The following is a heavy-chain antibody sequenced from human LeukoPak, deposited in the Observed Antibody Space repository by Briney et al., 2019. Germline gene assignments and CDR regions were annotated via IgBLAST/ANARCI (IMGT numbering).Heavy chain of an antibody. D-gene: IGHD1-1*01. V-gene: IGHV3-53*01. CDR3: AKKRVITTPDAIDWYFDL. J-gene: IGHJ2*01. CDR1: GFSVSDHY. CDR2: IFADDLT. Sequence: GSLRLSCVVSGFSVSDHYMSWVRQAPGKGLQWLSVIFADDLTYYEDSVKGRFTISRDNSENTLFLQMNNLGAEDTALYYCAKKRVITTPDAIDWYFDLWGRGTLVTVSS.